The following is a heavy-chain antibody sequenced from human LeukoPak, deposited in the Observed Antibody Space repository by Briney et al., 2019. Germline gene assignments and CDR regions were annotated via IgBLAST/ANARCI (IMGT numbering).Heavy chain of an antibody. D-gene: IGHD5-18*01. J-gene: IGHJ4*02. CDR2: ISAYNGNT. V-gene: IGHV1-18*01. CDR1: GYTFTSYG. Sequence: ASVKVSCKASGYTFTSYGISWVRQAPGQGLEWMGWISAYNGNTNYAQRAQGRVTMTTDTSTSTAYMELRSLRSDDTAVYYCARDVDTSMAYYFDCWGQGTLVTVSS. CDR3: ARDVDTSMAYYFDC.